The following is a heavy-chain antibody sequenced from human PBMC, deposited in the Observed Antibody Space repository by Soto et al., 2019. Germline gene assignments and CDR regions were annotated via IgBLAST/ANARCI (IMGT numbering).Heavy chain of an antibody. CDR1: GFTFSGYG. CDR3: ARDSRTVPKTNSFDY. CDR2: IWYDGSNK. V-gene: IGHV3-33*01. D-gene: IGHD4-17*01. J-gene: IGHJ4*02. Sequence: QVQLVESGGGVVQPGRSLRLSCAASGFTFSGYGMHWVRQAPGKGLEWVAVIWYDGSNKYYADSVKGRFTISRDNSKNTLYLQMNSLRAEDTAVDYCARDSRTVPKTNSFDYWGQGTLVTVSS.